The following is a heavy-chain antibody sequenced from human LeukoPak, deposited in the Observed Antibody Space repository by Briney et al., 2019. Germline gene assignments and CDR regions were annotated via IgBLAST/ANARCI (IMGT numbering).Heavy chain of an antibody. Sequence: GASVKVSCKASGYTFTGYYMHWVRQAPGQGLEWMGWINPNSGGTNYAQKFQGRVTVTRDTSISTAYMELSRLRSDDTAVYYCARDHRLIAAAGEEQDYWGQGTLVTVSS. CDR3: ARDHRLIAAAGEEQDY. CDR2: INPNSGGT. V-gene: IGHV1-2*02. J-gene: IGHJ4*02. CDR1: GYTFTGYY. D-gene: IGHD6-13*01.